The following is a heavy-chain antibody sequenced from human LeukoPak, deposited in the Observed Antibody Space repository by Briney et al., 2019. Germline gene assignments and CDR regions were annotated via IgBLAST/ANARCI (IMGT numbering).Heavy chain of an antibody. V-gene: IGHV4-59*01. Sequence: SETLSLTCTVSGASISSYYWSWIRQPPGKGLEWIGYIYYSGSTNYNPSLKSRGTISVDTSKNQFSLKLNSVTAADTAVYYCARDRPSGSGSSFSLGMDVWGQGTTVTASS. CDR1: GASISSYY. CDR3: ARDRPSGSGSSFSLGMDV. CDR2: IYYSGST. J-gene: IGHJ6*02. D-gene: IGHD3-10*01.